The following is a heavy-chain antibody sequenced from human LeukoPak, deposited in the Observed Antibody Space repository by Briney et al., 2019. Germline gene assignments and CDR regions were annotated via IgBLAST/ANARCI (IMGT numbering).Heavy chain of an antibody. D-gene: IGHD5-18*01. CDR3: ARVTQLWSFDY. CDR1: GGTFSSYA. V-gene: IGHV1-69*04. CDR2: IIPILGIA. J-gene: IGHJ4*02. Sequence: ASVKVSCKASGGTFSSYATSWVRQAPGQGLEWMGRIIPILGIANYAQKFQGRVTITADKSTSTAYMELSSLRSEDTAVYYCARVTQLWSFDYWGQGTLVTVSS.